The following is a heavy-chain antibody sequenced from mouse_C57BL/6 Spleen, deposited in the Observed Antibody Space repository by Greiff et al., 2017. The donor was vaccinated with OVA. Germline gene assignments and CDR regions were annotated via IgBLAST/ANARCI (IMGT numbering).Heavy chain of an antibody. D-gene: IGHD1-1*01. Sequence: EVKLMESGPGLAKPSQTLSLTCSVTGYFITSDYWNWIRKLPGNKLEYMGYISYSGSTYYNPSLKSRISITRDTSKNQYYLQLNSVTTEETATYYCARSPFYYGSSSRYFDVWGTGTTVTVSS. CDR3: ARSPFYYGSSSRYFDV. V-gene: IGHV3-8*01. CDR1: GYFITSDY. CDR2: ISYSGST. J-gene: IGHJ1*03.